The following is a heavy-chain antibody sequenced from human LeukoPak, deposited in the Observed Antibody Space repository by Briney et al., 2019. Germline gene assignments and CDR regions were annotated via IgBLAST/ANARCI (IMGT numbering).Heavy chain of an antibody. CDR1: GFTFGDYA. CDR2: IRSKAYGGTT. CDR3: TLPRVYYYYGMDV. V-gene: IGHV3-49*04. J-gene: IGHJ6*04. Sequence: GGSLRLSCTASGFTFGDYAMSWVRQAPGKGLEWVGFIRSKAYGGTTEYAASVKGRFTISRDDSKSIAYLQMNSLKTEDTAVYYCTLPRVYYYYGMDVWGKGTRVTVSS.